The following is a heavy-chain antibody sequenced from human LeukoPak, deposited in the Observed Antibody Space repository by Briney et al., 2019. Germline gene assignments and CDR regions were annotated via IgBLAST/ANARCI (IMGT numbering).Heavy chain of an antibody. CDR1: GGSFSGYY. J-gene: IGHJ4*02. CDR2: INHSGST. Sequence: SETLSLTCAVYGGSFSGYYWSWIRQPPGKGLEWIGEINHSGSTNYNPSLKSRVTISVDTSKNQFSLKLSSVTAADTAVYYCARAHRAGVTLNYFDYWGQGTLVTVSS. CDR3: ARAHRAGVTLNYFDY. D-gene: IGHD4-23*01. V-gene: IGHV4-34*01.